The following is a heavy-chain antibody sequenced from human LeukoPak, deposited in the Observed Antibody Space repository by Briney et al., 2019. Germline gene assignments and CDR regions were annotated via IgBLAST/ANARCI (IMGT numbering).Heavy chain of an antibody. V-gene: IGHV1-8*01. Sequence: ASLKVSCKASGYTFTSYDVNWVRQATGQGLEWMGYINPNSGYTTYALRFHGRITMTRAHYISTAYMELTSLTSEDTAIYYCARELRRVAYWGQGALVTVSS. CDR3: ARELRRVAY. CDR2: INPNSGYT. CDR1: GYTFTSYD. J-gene: IGHJ4*02. D-gene: IGHD4-17*01.